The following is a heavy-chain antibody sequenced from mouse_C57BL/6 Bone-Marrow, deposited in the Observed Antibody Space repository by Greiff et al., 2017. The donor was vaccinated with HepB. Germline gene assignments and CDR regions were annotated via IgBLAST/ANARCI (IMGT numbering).Heavy chain of an antibody. V-gene: IGHV3-8*01. CDR1: GYSITSDY. Sequence: VQLKQSGPGLAKPSQTLSLTCSVTGYSITSDYWNWIRKFPGNKLEYMGYISYSGSTYYNPSLKSRISITRDTSKNQYYLQLNSVTTEDTATYYCARLLWLRHWYFDVWGTGTTVTVSS. CDR3: ARLLWLRHWYFDV. D-gene: IGHD2-2*01. CDR2: ISYSGST. J-gene: IGHJ1*03.